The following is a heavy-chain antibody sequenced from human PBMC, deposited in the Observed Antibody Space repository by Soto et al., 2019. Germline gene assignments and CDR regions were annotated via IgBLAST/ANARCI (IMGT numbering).Heavy chain of an antibody. CDR2: IYYSGST. D-gene: IGHD5-18*01. J-gene: IGHJ5*02. V-gene: IGHV4-30-4*01. Sequence: SETLSLTCTVSGGSISSGDYYWSWIRQPPGKGPEWIGYIYYSGSTYYNPSLKSRVTISVDTSKNQFSLKLSSVTAADTAVYYCARQVEYVDTAMDDWFDPWGQGTLVTVS. CDR1: GGSISSGDYY. CDR3: ARQVEYVDTAMDDWFDP.